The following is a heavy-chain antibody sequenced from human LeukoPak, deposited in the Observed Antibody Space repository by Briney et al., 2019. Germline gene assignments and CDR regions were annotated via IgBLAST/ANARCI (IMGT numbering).Heavy chain of an antibody. Sequence: SVKVSCKASGDAFNSHTINWVRQAPGQGLEWVGWIIPSFGIPSYAQKFKGRVTISADTSTTTAFMDLTSLRSEDTAVYYCARDFWGTMVRAASMDVWGQGTTVTVS. CDR2: IIPSFGIP. J-gene: IGHJ6*02. D-gene: IGHD3-10*01. CDR1: GDAFNSHT. V-gene: IGHV1-69*10. CDR3: ARDFWGTMVRAASMDV.